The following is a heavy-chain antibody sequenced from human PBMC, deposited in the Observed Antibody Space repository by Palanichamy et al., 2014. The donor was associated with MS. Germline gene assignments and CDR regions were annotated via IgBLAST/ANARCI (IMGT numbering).Heavy chain of an antibody. CDR3: ATAATTIVVYFQH. V-gene: IGHV4-4*02. J-gene: IGHJ1*01. D-gene: IGHD1-26*01. CDR2: IYHSGST. Sequence: VRQPPGKGLEWIGEIYHSGSTNYNPSLKSRVTISVDKSKNQFSLKLSSVTAADTAVYYCATAATTIVVYFQHWGQGTLVTVSS.